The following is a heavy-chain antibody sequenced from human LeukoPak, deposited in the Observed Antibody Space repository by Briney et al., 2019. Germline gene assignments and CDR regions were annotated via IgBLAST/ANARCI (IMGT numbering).Heavy chain of an antibody. CDR1: GYTLTELS. D-gene: IGHD3-10*01. CDR2: FDPEDGET. J-gene: IGHJ5*02. V-gene: IGHV1-24*01. CDR3: ATVRGSGSSIWFDP. Sequence: ASVKVSCKVSGYTLTELSMHWVRQAPGKGLEWMGGFDPEDGETIYAQKFQGRVTMTEDTSTDTAYMELSSLRPEDTAVYYCATVRGSGSSIWFDPWGQGTLVTVSS.